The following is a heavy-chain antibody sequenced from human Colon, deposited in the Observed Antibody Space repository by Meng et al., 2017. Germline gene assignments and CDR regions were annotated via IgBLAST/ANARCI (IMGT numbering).Heavy chain of an antibody. V-gene: IGHV1-2*06. CDR2: INPNSGGT. Sequence: QVELVQSGVEVKKPGASVKVSCKASGYTFTGYYMHWVRQAPGQGLEWMGRINPNSGGTNYAQKFQGRVTMTRDTSISTAYMELSRLRSDDTAVYYCAHQAVAGTRGWFDPWGQGTLVTVSS. D-gene: IGHD6-19*01. J-gene: IGHJ5*02. CDR1: GYTFTGYY. CDR3: AHQAVAGTRGWFDP.